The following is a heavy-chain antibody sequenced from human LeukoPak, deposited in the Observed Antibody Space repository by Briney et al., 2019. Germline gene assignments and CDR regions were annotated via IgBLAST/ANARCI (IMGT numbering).Heavy chain of an antibody. CDR3: ARSYYYEYRQIAY. CDR1: GDSISTSSYY. Sequence: SETLSLTCTVSGDSISTSSYYWGWIRQPPGKGLEWLGSIYYSGSTYYNPSLKSRVTISVDASKHQFSLTLYSVTAADTAVFYCARSYYYEYRQIAYWAQGTLVTVSS. J-gene: IGHJ4*02. D-gene: IGHD3-22*01. CDR2: IYYSGST. V-gene: IGHV4-39*01.